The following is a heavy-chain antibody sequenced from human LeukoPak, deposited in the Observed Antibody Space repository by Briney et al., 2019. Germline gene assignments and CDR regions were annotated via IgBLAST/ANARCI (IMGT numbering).Heavy chain of an antibody. CDR1: GFTFDDYA. Sequence: GGSLRLSCAASGFTFDDYAMHWVRQAPGKGLEWVSGISWNSGSIGYADSVKGRFTISGDNAKNSLYLQMNSLRAEDTALYYCAKGATSQGDYYGSGSYYIFDYWGQGTLVTVSS. J-gene: IGHJ4*02. D-gene: IGHD3-10*01. CDR2: ISWNSGSI. V-gene: IGHV3-9*01. CDR3: AKGATSQGDYYGSGSYYIFDY.